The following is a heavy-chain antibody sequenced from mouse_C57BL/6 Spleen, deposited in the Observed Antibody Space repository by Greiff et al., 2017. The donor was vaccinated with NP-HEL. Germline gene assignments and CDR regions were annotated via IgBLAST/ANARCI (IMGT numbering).Heavy chain of an antibody. V-gene: IGHV14-2*01. D-gene: IGHD1-2*01. CDR3: ARLIHYYGLDY. Sequence: EVQLQQSGAELVKPGASVKLSCTASGFNIKDYYMHWVKQRTEQGLEWIGRIDPEDGETKYAPKFKGKGTITADTSSNTASLQLSSLTSEDTAVYYCARLIHYYGLDYWGQGTTLTVSS. J-gene: IGHJ2*01. CDR1: GFNIKDYY. CDR2: IDPEDGET.